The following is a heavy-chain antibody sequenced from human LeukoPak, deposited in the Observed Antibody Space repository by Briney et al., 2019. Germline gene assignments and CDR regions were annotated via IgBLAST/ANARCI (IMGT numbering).Heavy chain of an antibody. CDR1: GGSISSSSYY. J-gene: IGHJ4*02. D-gene: IGHD5-18*01. V-gene: IGHV4-39*01. CDR2: IYYSGST. Sequence: SETLSLTCTVSGGSISSSSYYWGWIRQPPGKGLEWIGSIYYSGSTYYNPSLKSRVTISVDTSKNQFSLKLSSVTAADTAVYYCAKSHGYSYGFDYWGQGTLVTVSS. CDR3: AKSHGYSYGFDY.